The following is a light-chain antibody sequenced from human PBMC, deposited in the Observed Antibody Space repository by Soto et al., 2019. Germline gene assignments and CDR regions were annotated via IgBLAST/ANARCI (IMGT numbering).Light chain of an antibody. CDR3: QQYIIYWT. J-gene: IGKJ1*01. CDR1: QSISSW. V-gene: IGKV1-5*01. CDR2: DAS. Sequence: QKTQSNGTVSELLGDRVPITCRASQSISSWLAWYQQKPGKAPKFLIYDASNLESGVPSRFSGSGSGTEFTLTISSLQPDDFATYYCQQYIIYWTFAQGSMV.